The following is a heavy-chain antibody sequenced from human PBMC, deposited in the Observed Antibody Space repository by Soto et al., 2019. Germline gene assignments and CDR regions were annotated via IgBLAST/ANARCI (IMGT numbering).Heavy chain of an antibody. CDR1: GGTFSSYT. CDR3: ASGNLHQSLRLWFGESFFDY. CDR2: IIPILGIA. V-gene: IGHV1-69*02. Sequence: QVQLVQSGAEVKKPGSSVKVSCKASGGTFSSYTISWVRQAPGQGLEWMGRIIPILGIANYAQKFQGRVTITADKSTSTAYMELSRLRSEDTAVYYCASGNLHQSLRLWFGESFFDYWGQGTLVTVSS. J-gene: IGHJ4*02. D-gene: IGHD3-10*01.